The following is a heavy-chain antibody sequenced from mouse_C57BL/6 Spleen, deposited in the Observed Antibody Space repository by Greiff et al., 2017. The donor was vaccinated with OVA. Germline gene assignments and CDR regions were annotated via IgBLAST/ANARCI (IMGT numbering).Heavy chain of an antibody. Sequence: DVQLQESGGGLVQPGGSLSLSCAASGFTFTDYYMSWVRQPPGKALEWLGFIRNKANGYTTEYSASVKGRFTISRDNSQSILYLQMNALRAEDSATYYCARSSTGTKAMDYWGQGTSVTVSS. D-gene: IGHD4-1*02. CDR1: GFTFTDYY. CDR2: IRNKANGYTT. J-gene: IGHJ4*01. V-gene: IGHV7-3*01. CDR3: ARSSTGTKAMDY.